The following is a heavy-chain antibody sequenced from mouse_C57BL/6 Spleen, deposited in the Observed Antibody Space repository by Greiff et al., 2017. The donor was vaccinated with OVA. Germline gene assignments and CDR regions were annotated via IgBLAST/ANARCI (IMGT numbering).Heavy chain of an antibody. CDR3: ARKGVYGKTNYFDY. J-gene: IGHJ2*01. CDR2: IDPSDSYT. CDR1: GYTFTSYW. D-gene: IGHD2-1*01. Sequence: QVQLQQPGAELVMPGASVKLSCKASGYTFTSYWMHWVKQRPGQGLEWIGEIDPSDSYTNYNQKFKGKSTLTVDKSSSTAYMQLSSLTSEDSAVYYCARKGVYGKTNYFDYWGQGTTLTVSS. V-gene: IGHV1-69*01.